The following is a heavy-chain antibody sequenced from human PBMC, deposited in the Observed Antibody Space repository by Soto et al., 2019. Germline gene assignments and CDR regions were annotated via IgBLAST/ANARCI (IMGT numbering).Heavy chain of an antibody. CDR2: IRSKAYGGTT. D-gene: IGHD3-10*01. Sequence: GGSLRLSCTASGFTFGDYAMSWFRQAPGKGLEWVGFIRSKAYGGTTEYAASVKGRFAISRDDSKSIAYLQMNSLKTEDTAVYYCTRDWRDYYGSGSYYPFDPWGQGTLVTVSS. CDR1: GFTFGDYA. J-gene: IGHJ5*02. CDR3: TRDWRDYYGSGSYYPFDP. V-gene: IGHV3-49*03.